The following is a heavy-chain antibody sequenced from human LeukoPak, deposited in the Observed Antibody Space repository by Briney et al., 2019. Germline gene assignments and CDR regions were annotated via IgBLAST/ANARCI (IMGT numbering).Heavy chain of an antibody. Sequence: GGSLRLSCAASGFTFSSHSMTWVRQAPGKGLEWVSSISSSSNYIYYADSVKGRFTISRDNSKNTLYLQMNSLRAEDTAVYYCAKDRVVVVPAATYIDYWDQGTLVTVSS. V-gene: IGHV3-21*01. CDR2: ISSSSNYI. CDR3: AKDRVVVVPAATYIDY. J-gene: IGHJ4*02. D-gene: IGHD2-2*01. CDR1: GFTFSSHS.